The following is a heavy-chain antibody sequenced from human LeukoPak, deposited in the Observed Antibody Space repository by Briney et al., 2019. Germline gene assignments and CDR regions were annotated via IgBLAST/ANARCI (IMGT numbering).Heavy chain of an antibody. J-gene: IGHJ4*02. Sequence: SVKVSCKASGGTFSSYAISWVRQAPGQGLEWMGRIIPILGIANYAQKFQGRVTITADKSTSTAYMELSSLRSEDTAVYYCALLPVTRRSYYFDYWGQGTLVTVSS. CDR2: IIPILGIA. CDR3: ALLPVTRRSYYFDY. V-gene: IGHV1-69*04. CDR1: GGTFSSYA. D-gene: IGHD4-17*01.